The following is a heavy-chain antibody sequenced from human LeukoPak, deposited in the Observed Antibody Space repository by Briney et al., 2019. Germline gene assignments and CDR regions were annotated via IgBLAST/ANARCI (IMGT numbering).Heavy chain of an antibody. CDR1: GGSFSGYY. CDR2: INHSGST. CDR3: ARAYCGRDRYFDL. V-gene: IGHV4-34*01. J-gene: IGHJ2*01. D-gene: IGHD2-21*01. Sequence: SETLSLTCAVYGGSFSGYYWSWIRQPPGKGLEWIGEINHSGSTNYNPSLKSRVTISVDTSKNQFSLKLSSVTAADTAVYYCARAYCGRDRYFDLWGRGTLVTVSS.